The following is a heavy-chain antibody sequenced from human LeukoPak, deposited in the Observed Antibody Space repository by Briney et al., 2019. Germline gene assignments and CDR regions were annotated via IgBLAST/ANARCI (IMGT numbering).Heavy chain of an antibody. CDR2: INPNSGGT. CDR1: GYTFTGYY. CDR3: ARDGPRIAALGEDFDY. Sequence: ASVKVSCKASGYTFTGYYMHWVRQAPGQGLEWMGWINPNSGGTNYAQKFQGRVTMTRDTSISTAYMELSSLRSEDTAVYYCARDGPRIAALGEDFDYWGQGTLVTVSS. D-gene: IGHD6-6*01. J-gene: IGHJ4*02. V-gene: IGHV1-2*02.